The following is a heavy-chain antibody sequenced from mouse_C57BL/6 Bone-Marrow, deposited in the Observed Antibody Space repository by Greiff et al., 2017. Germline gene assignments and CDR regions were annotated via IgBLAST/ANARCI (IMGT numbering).Heavy chain of an antibody. D-gene: IGHD1-1*01. V-gene: IGHV7-3*01. CDR1: GFTFTDYY. CDR3: ARYSGTYAMDY. CDR2: IRNKANGYTT. Sequence: EVKVVESGGGLVQPGGSLSLSCAASGFTFTDYYMSGVRQPPGKALGWLGFIRNKANGYTTEYSASVKGRFTISRDNSQSFLYLQMNALGAEDSATYYCARYSGTYAMDYWGQGTSVTVSS. J-gene: IGHJ4*01.